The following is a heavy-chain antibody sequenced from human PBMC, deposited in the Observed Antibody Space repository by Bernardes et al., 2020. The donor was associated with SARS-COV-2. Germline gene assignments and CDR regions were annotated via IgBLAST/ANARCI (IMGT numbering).Heavy chain of an antibody. CDR1: GFSFSSYN. Sequence: GGSLRLSCAASGFSFSSYNMNWVRQAPGKGLEWVSYISSSSSYIYYADSVKGRFTISRDNAKNSLYRQMNSLRAEDKAVYYCARDQDPWLRPYFDDWGQGTLVTVSS. V-gene: IGHV3-21*01. CDR2: ISSSSSYI. CDR3: ARDQDPWLRPYFDD. D-gene: IGHD5-18*01. J-gene: IGHJ4*02.